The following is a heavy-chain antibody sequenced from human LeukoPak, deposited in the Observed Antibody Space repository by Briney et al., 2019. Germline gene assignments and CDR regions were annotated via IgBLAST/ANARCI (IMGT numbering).Heavy chain of an antibody. CDR2: IKQDGGEK. J-gene: IGHJ3*02. V-gene: IGHV3-7*01. D-gene: IGHD3-10*01. Sequence: GGSLRLSCGVSGFTFSSYWMNWVRQAPGKGLEWVASIKQDGGEKSYVDSVKGRFTISRDNAKNSLYLQMNSLRAEDTAVYYGAAHKMVRGVIDAFDIWGQGTMVTVSS. CDR3: AAHKMVRGVIDAFDI. CDR1: GFTFSSYW.